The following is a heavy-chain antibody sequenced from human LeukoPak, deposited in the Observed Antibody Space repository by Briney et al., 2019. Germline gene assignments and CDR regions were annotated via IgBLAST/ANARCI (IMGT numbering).Heavy chain of an antibody. D-gene: IGHD3-9*01. CDR1: GYTFTSYG. Sequence: GASVKASCKASGYTFTSYGISWVRQAPGQGLEWMGWINPNSGGTNYAQKFQGRVTMTTDTSTSTVYMELRSLRSDDTAVYYCARDIHYDILTGYFRYYDSSGYFDAFDIWGQGTMVTVSS. V-gene: IGHV1-18*01. J-gene: IGHJ3*02. CDR3: ARDIHYDILTGYFRYYDSSGYFDAFDI. CDR2: INPNSGGT.